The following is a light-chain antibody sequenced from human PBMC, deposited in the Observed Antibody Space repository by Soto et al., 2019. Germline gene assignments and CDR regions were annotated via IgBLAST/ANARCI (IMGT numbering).Light chain of an antibody. Sequence: DIVMTQTPLSLSVTPGQPASISCMSSQSLLHSDGKTYLYWYLQKPGQPPQLLIYDISTRATGVPARFSGSGSGTEFTLTISGLQSEDFALYFCQQYNNWPFSFGPGTRLEI. CDR3: QQYNNWPFS. CDR2: DIS. J-gene: IGKJ5*01. CDR1: QSLLHSDGKTY. V-gene: IGKV2D-29*01.